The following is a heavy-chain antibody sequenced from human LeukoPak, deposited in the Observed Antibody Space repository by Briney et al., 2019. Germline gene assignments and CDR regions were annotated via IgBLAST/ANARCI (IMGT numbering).Heavy chain of an antibody. CDR2: IYYSGST. Sequence: PSETLSLTCTVSGGSISSSSYYWGWIRQPPGKGLEWIGSIYYSGSTYYNPSLKSRVTISVDTSKNQFSLKLSSVTAADTAVYYCASAYDILTGSRYYFDYWGQGTPVTVSS. V-gene: IGHV4-39*01. CDR3: ASAYDILTGSRYYFDY. D-gene: IGHD3-9*01. CDR1: GGSISSSSYY. J-gene: IGHJ4*02.